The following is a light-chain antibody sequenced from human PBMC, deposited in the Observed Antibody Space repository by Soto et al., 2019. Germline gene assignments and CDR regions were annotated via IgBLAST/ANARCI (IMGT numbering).Light chain of an antibody. J-gene: IGKJ3*01. CDR2: GAS. CDR1: QSVSNNY. Sequence: EVVLTPPPGTLSLSPGERATLSGRAIQSVSNNYLAWYQQKPGQAPRLLIYGASNRATGIPDRFSGSASGTDFTLPICILEPEDFAVYYCQQRSTWPPFSFGPGTKVDI. CDR3: QQRSTWPPFS. V-gene: IGKV3D-20*02.